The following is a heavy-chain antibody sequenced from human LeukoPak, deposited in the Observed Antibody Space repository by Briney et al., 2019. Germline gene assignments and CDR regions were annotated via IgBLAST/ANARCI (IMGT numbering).Heavy chain of an antibody. Sequence: SETLSLTCTVSGGSISSYYWSWIRQPAGKGLEWIGRIYTSGSTNYNPSLKSRVTMSVDTSKNQFSLKLSPVTAADTAVYYCARGWSGSYYRDERFDPWGQGTLVTVSS. D-gene: IGHD3-10*01. J-gene: IGHJ5*02. CDR3: ARGWSGSYYRDERFDP. CDR2: IYTSGST. CDR1: GGSISSYY. V-gene: IGHV4-4*07.